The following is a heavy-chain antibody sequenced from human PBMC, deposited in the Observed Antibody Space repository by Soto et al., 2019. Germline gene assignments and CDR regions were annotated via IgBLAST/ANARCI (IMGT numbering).Heavy chain of an antibody. J-gene: IGHJ5*02. D-gene: IGHD2-15*01. V-gene: IGHV4-34*01. CDR3: ARRLVRGGFDP. CDR1: GGSFSGYY. CDR2: INPSGST. Sequence: SETLSLTCAVYGGSFSGYYWSWIPQTRGKWLEWIEEINPSGSTTYNPSLKSRVTISVDTSKNQFSLTLSSVTAAVTSVYYCARRLVRGGFDPWGQGTLVTVS.